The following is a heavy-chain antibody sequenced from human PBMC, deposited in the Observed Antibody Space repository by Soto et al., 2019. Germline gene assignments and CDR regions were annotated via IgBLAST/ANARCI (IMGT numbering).Heavy chain of an antibody. V-gene: IGHV3-23*01. CDR1: GFTFSSFA. CDR3: ARGFSAGTGSPPDF. J-gene: IGHJ4*02. CDR2: ISGRGGST. Sequence: GGSLRLSCAASGFTFSSFAMSWIRPAPGPGLDWVSAISGRGGSTYSADSVKGRFTISRNNSNNTLYLQMTRPRAQDTAVYYCARGFSAGTGSPPDFWGQVSLVTVSS. D-gene: IGHD6-13*01.